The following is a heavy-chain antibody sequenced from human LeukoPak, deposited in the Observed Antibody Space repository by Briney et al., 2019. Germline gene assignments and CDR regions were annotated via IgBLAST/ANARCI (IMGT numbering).Heavy chain of an antibody. V-gene: IGHV3-23*01. CDR1: GFPFSIYG. J-gene: IGHJ4*02. Sequence: GGSLSLSCAASGFPFSIYGMSWVRQAPGKGLEWVSAISGSGGSTYYGASVKGRFTISRDNSKNTLYLQMNSLRAEDTAVYYCAKYYYDSSGILHYWGQGTLVTVSS. CDR3: AKYYYDSSGILHY. CDR2: ISGSGGST. D-gene: IGHD3-22*01.